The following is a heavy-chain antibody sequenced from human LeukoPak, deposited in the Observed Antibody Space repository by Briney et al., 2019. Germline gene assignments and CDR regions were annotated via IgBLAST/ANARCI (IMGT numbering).Heavy chain of an antibody. J-gene: IGHJ4*02. CDR1: GFTFSSYG. D-gene: IGHD4-17*01. CDR3: AKDAHYGDYDHFDY. V-gene: IGHV3-30*18. Sequence: GRSLRLSCAASGFTFSSYGVHWVRQAPGKGLEWVAVISYDGSNKYYADSVKGRFTISRDNSKNTLYLQMNTLRAEDTAVYYCAKDAHYGDYDHFDYWGQGTLATVSS. CDR2: ISYDGSNK.